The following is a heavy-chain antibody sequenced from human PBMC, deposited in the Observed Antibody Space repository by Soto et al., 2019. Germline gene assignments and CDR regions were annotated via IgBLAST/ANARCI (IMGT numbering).Heavy chain of an antibody. CDR2: ISGSGGST. V-gene: IGHV3-23*01. CDR3: AKDLTRYDFWSGYCPFDY. Sequence: GGSLRLSCAASGFTFSSYAMSWVRQAPGKGLEWVSAISGSGGSTYYADSVKGRFTISRDNSKNTLYLQMNSLRAEDTAVYYCAKDLTRYDFWSGYCPFDYWGQGTLVTVSS. J-gene: IGHJ4*02. CDR1: GFTFSSYA. D-gene: IGHD3-3*01.